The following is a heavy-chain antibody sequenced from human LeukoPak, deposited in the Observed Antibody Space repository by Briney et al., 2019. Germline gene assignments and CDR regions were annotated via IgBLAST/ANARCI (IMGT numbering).Heavy chain of an antibody. V-gene: IGHV3-30*01. D-gene: IGHD6-6*01. Sequence: GGSLRLSCAASGVTFSSYAMHWVRQAPGKGLEWVAVISYDGSNKYYADSVKGRFTISRDNSKNTLYLQMNSLRAEDTAVYYCARDGSSSYYYYYYYMDVWGKGTTVTVSS. CDR3: ARDGSSSYYYYYYYMDV. J-gene: IGHJ6*03. CDR1: GVTFSSYA. CDR2: ISYDGSNK.